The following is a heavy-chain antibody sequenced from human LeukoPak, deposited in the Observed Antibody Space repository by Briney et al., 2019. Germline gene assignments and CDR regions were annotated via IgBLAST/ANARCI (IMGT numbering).Heavy chain of an antibody. CDR1: GYAFTNYD. Sequence: GASVKVSCKTSGYAFTNYDINWVRQATGQGPQWMGWMNPNSGNTGYAQKFQGRVTITRNTSISTAYMELSSLRSEDTALYYCARGRATVTTHWFDPWGQGTLVTVSS. CDR3: ARGRATVTTHWFDP. CDR2: MNPNSGNT. D-gene: IGHD4-11*01. V-gene: IGHV1-8*03. J-gene: IGHJ5*02.